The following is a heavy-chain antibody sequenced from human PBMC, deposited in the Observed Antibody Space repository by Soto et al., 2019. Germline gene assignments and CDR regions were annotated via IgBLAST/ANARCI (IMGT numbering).Heavy chain of an antibody. CDR3: APYDDSSGYPPQNFDY. CDR2: IIPILGIA. J-gene: IGHJ4*02. CDR1: GGTFSSYT. Sequence: GASVKVSCKASGGTFSSYTISWVRQAPGHGLEWMGRIIPILGIANYAQKFQGRVTITADKSTSTAYMELSSLRSEDTAVYYCAPYDDSSGYPPQNFDYWGQGTLVTVSS. D-gene: IGHD3-22*01. V-gene: IGHV1-69*02.